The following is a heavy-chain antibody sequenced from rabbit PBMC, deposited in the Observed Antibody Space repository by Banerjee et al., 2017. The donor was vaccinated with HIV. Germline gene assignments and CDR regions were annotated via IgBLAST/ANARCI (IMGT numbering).Heavy chain of an antibody. CDR2: INAGNDGST. Sequence: QEQLVESGGGLVQPEGSLALTCKASGFTISSSWDMCWVRQAPGKGLEWIACINAGNDGSTCYASWAKGRFTISKTSSTTVTLQMTSLTAADTATYFCARDLGGSSDLWGPGTLVTVS. J-gene: IGHJ4*01. CDR3: ARDLGGSSDL. CDR1: GFTISSSWD. D-gene: IGHD8-1*01. V-gene: IGHV1S45*01.